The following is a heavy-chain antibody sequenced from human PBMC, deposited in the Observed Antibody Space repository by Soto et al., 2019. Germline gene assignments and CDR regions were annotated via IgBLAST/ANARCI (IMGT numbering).Heavy chain of an antibody. V-gene: IGHV5-51*01. J-gene: IGHJ4*02. CDR2: IYPGDSDT. Sequence: GESLKISCKGSGYSFTSYWIGWVRQMPGKGLEWMGIIYPGDSDTRYSPSFQGQVTISADKSISTAYLQWSSLKASDTAMYYCARWNGDYYDSSGYYYFDYWGQGTLVTVSS. CDR3: ARWNGDYYDSSGYYYFDY. CDR1: GYSFTSYW. D-gene: IGHD3-22*01.